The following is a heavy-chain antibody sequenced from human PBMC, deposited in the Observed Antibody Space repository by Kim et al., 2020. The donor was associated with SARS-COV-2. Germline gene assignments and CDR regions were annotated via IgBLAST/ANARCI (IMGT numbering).Heavy chain of an antibody. D-gene: IGHD1-26*01. V-gene: IGHV3-23*01. Sequence: GGSLRLSCAASGFTFSSYAMSWVRQAPGKGLEWVSAISGSGGSTYYADSVKGRFTISRDNSKNTLYLQMNSLRAEDTAVYYCAKGRGRWELLRWGYFDYWGQGTLVTVSS. CDR2: ISGSGGST. CDR3: AKGRGRWELLRWGYFDY. J-gene: IGHJ4*02. CDR1: GFTFSSYA.